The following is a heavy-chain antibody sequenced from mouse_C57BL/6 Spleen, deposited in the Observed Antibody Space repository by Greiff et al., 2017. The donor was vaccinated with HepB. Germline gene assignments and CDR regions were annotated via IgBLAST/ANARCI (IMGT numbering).Heavy chain of an antibody. CDR2: INPSSGYT. Sequence: VKLMESGAELARPGASVKMSCKASGYTFTSYTMHWVKQRPGQGLERIGYINPSSGYTKYNQKFKDKATLTADKSSSTAYMQLSSLTSEDSAVYYCARGGSNYAMDYWGQGTSVTVSS. CDR3: ARGGSNYAMDY. D-gene: IGHD5-1*01. J-gene: IGHJ4*01. CDR1: GYTFTSYT. V-gene: IGHV1-4*01.